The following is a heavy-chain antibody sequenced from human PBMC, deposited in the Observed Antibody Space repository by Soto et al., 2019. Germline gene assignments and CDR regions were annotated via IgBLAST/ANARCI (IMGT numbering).Heavy chain of an antibody. V-gene: IGHV4-59*01. CDR1: GGSITSSY. CDR3: ARGEDAFFYYGMDV. CDR2: IYDTGISGYTPST. Sequence: SETLSLTCTVSGGSITSSYWGWIRRPPGKGLEWIAYIYDTGISGYTPSTSYNPSLKSRVTMSVDTSRSQFSLKLTSVTAADTAVYYCARGEDAFFYYGMDVWGQGTTVTVSS. J-gene: IGHJ6*02.